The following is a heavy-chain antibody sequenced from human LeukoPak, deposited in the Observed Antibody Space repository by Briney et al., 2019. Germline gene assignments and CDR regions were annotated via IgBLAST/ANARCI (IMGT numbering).Heavy chain of an antibody. D-gene: IGHD1-26*01. V-gene: IGHV3-9*01. CDR2: IYWNGGGV. J-gene: IGHJ4*02. CDR3: ARDGGNYSPQDY. CDR1: GVILRDHA. Sequence: AGGSLRLSCVGSGVILRDHAMHWVRQVPGKGLEWVSGIYWNGGGVDYADSVKGRFTTSRDNAKNSLYLQMNSLRAEDTAVYYCARDGGNYSPQDYWGQGTLVTVSS.